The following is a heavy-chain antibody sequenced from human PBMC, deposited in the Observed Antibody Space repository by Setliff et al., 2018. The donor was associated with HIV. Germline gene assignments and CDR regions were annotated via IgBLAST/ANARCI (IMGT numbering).Heavy chain of an antibody. D-gene: IGHD5-18*01. V-gene: IGHV4-4*07. J-gene: IGHJ4*02. CDR1: GGSISSYY. CDR3: ARDQKGYRYGYFNS. Sequence: CTVSGGSISSYYWSWIRQPAGKGLEWIGRFYTSGSTNYNPSLKSRVTMSVDTSKNQFSLRLSSVTAADTAVYYCARDQKGYRYGYFNSWGQGTLVTVSS. CDR2: FYTSGST.